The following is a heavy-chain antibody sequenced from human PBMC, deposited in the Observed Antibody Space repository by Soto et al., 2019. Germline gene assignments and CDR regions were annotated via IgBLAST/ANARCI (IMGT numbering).Heavy chain of an antibody. Sequence: GGSLRLSCAASGFTFSNYAMSWVRQAPGKGLEWVSAISGSGGRTFYADSVEGRFTISKDNSKNTLYLQMNSLRADDTAVYYCAKDPNYAPYYFDYWGQGTLVTVSS. V-gene: IGHV3-23*01. CDR3: AKDPNYAPYYFDY. D-gene: IGHD1-7*01. CDR1: GFTFSNYA. CDR2: ISGSGGRT. J-gene: IGHJ4*02.